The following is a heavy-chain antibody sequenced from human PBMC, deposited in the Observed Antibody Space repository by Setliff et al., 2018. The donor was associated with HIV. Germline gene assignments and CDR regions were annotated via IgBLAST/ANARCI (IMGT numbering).Heavy chain of an antibody. CDR2: VIPSFATA. V-gene: IGHV1-69*05. J-gene: IGHJ4*02. D-gene: IGHD6-13*01. CDR3: AIGSSNWPHRPNNYYFDY. CDR1: GGTFKNLA. Sequence: GASVKVSCKASGGTFKNLAISWVRQAPGQGLEWMGGVIPSFATANYAQKFQGRITITRDTSASTAYMELSSLRSEDTGVYYCAIGSSNWPHRPNNYYFDYWGQGTPVTVSS.